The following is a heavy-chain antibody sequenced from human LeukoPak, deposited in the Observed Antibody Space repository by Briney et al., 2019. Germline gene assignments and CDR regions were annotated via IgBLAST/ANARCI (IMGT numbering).Heavy chain of an antibody. D-gene: IGHD3-10*01. CDR3: ARDRLWFGELFSPGWFDP. CDR1: GFTFSRYA. Sequence: GGSLRLSCADSGFTFSRYAMSWVRQAPGKGLEWVAVIWYDGSNKYYADSVKGRFTISRDNSKNTLYLQMNSLRAEDTAVYCCARDRLWFGELFSPGWFDPWGQGTLVTVSS. CDR2: IWYDGSNK. J-gene: IGHJ5*02. V-gene: IGHV3-33*08.